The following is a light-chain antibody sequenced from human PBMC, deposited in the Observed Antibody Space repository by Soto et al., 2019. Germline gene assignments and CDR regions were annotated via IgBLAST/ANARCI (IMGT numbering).Light chain of an antibody. Sequence: SYELTQPPSVSVSPGQTASITCSGDKLGDKYACWYQQKPGQSPVLVIYQNIQRPSGIPERFSGSNSGNTATLTISGTQAMDEADYYCQTWDSNTVVFGGGTKLTVL. CDR1: KLGDKY. CDR3: QTWDSNTVV. J-gene: IGLJ2*01. V-gene: IGLV3-1*01. CDR2: QNI.